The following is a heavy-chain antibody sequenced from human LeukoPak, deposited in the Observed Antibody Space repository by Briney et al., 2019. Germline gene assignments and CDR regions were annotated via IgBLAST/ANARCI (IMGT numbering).Heavy chain of an antibody. CDR2: IIPMFGTA. V-gene: IGHV1-69*13. Sequence: SVTVSCTASGGTFTSYGISWVRQAPGQGLEWMGGIIPMFGTANYAQKFQGRITITADEFTSIVYMELNSLRSEDTAVYYCARDNLEYSYGQYAAFDIWGQGTMVTVSS. CDR3: ARDNLEYSYGQYAAFDI. J-gene: IGHJ3*02. CDR1: GGTFTSYG. D-gene: IGHD5-18*01.